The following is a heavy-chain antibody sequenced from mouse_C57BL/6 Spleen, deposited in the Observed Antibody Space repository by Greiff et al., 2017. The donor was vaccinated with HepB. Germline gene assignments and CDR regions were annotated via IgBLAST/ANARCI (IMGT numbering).Heavy chain of an antibody. CDR1: GYTFTSYW. CDR3: ARWLLRLYYFDY. Sequence: VKLQQPGTELVKPGASVKLSCKASGYTFTSYWMHWVKQRPGQGLEWIGNINPSNGGTNYNEKFKSKATLTVDKSSSTAYMQLSSLTSEDSAVYYCARWLLRLYYFDYWGQGTTLTVSS. V-gene: IGHV1-53*01. D-gene: IGHD1-2*01. CDR2: INPSNGGT. J-gene: IGHJ2*01.